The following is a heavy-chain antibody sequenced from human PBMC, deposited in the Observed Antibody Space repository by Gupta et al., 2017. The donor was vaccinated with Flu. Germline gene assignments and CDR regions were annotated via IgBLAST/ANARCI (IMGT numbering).Heavy chain of an antibody. D-gene: IGHD2-21*01. CDR2: IYYSGST. Sequence: WIRQPPGKGLEWIGYIYYSGSTNYNPSLKSRVTISVDTSKNQFSLKLSSVTAADTAVYYCATSTYCGGDCYLAYYYYMDVWGKGTTVTVSS. V-gene: IGHV4-59*08. J-gene: IGHJ6*03. CDR3: ATSTYCGGDCYLAYYYYMDV.